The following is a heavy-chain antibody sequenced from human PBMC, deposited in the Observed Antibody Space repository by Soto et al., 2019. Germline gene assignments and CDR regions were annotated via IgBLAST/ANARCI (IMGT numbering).Heavy chain of an antibody. V-gene: IGHV4-61*01. J-gene: IGHJ4*02. CDR3: ARLSPRRYFDY. CDR2: IYYSGST. CDR1: GGSVSSGSNY. Sequence: SETLSLTCTVSGGSVSSGSNYWSCIRQPPGKGLEWIGYIYYSGSTNYNPSLKSRVTISVDTSKNQFSLKLSSVTAADTAVYYCARLSPRRYFDYWGQGTLVTVSS.